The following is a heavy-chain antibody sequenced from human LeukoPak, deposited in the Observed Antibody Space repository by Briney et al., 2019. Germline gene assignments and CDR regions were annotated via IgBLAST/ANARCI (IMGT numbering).Heavy chain of an antibody. CDR3: ARGGKLRLEY. CDR2: INQDGSEK. CDR1: GFTFSSYW. V-gene: IGHV3-7*04. Sequence: GGSLRLSCAATGFTFSSYWMSWVHQAPGKGLEWVANINQDGSEKYFVDSVKGRFTISRDNAKNSLYLRMNSLRAEDTAVYYCARGGKLRLEYWGQGTLVTVSS. J-gene: IGHJ4*02. D-gene: IGHD3-16*01.